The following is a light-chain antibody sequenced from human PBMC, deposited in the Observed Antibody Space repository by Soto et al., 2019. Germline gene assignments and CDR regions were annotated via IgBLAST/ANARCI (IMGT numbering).Light chain of an antibody. J-gene: IGLJ2*01. CDR3: SSYTSSNSVV. CDR2: DVG. CDR1: SSDIGTYIY. V-gene: IGLV2-14*03. Sequence: QSALTQPASVSGSPGQSITISCTGTSSDIGTYIYVSWYLLHPGTAPTLLFYDVGNRPSGVSNRFSGSTSGNTASLTISGLQAEDEADYYCSSYTSSNSVVFGGGTKLTVL.